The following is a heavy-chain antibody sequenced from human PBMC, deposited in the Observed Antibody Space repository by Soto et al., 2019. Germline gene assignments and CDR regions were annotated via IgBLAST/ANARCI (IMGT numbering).Heavy chain of an antibody. V-gene: IGHV3-23*01. Sequence: GGSLRLSCAASGFTFSSYAMSWVRQAPGKGLEWVSAISGSGGSTYYADSVRGRFTISRDNSKNTLFLQMNSLRAEDTAVYYCAKSMVPGPFDYWGQGTLVTVSS. J-gene: IGHJ4*02. CDR3: AKSMVPGPFDY. CDR1: GFTFSSYA. CDR2: ISGSGGST. D-gene: IGHD3-10*01.